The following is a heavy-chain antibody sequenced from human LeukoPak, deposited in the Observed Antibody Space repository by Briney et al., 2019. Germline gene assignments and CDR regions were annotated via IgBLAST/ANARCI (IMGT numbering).Heavy chain of an antibody. J-gene: IGHJ3*02. CDR2: IWYDGSNK. CDR3: AKELREARGAFDI. Sequence: PGGSLRLSCAASGFTFSSYGMHWVRQAPGKGLEWVAAIWYDGSNKYYADSVKGRFTISRDNSKNTLYLQMNSLRAEDTAVYYCAKELREARGAFDIWGQGTMVTVSS. V-gene: IGHV3-33*06. CDR1: GFTFSSYG. D-gene: IGHD3-10*01.